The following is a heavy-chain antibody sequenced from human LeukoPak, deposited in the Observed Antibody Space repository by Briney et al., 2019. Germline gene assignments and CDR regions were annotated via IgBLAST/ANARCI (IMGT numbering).Heavy chain of an antibody. D-gene: IGHD3-3*01. J-gene: IGHJ3*02. V-gene: IGHV4-38-2*01. CDR3: ARWDSGEWFHDAFDI. Sequence: PSETLSLTCGVSGYSISSGYYWGWIRQPPGKGLEGIGSIYHSGSTYYNPSLKSRVTISVDTPKNQFSLKLRSVTAADTALYYCARWDSGEWFHDAFDIWGQGTRVTVSS. CDR2: IYHSGST. CDR1: GYSISSGYY.